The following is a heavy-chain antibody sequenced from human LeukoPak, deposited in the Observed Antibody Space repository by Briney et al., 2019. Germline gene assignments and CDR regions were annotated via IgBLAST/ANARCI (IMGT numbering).Heavy chain of an antibody. Sequence: SETLSLTCTVSGGSISSHYWSWIRQPPGKGLEWIGYIYYSGSTNYNPSLKSRVTISVDTSKNQFSLKLSSVTAADTAVYYCAREARGGAARGYYCYYYMDVWGKGTTVTVSS. D-gene: IGHD6-25*01. CDR1: GGSISSHY. V-gene: IGHV4-59*11. CDR2: IYYSGST. J-gene: IGHJ6*03. CDR3: AREARGGAARGYYCYYYMDV.